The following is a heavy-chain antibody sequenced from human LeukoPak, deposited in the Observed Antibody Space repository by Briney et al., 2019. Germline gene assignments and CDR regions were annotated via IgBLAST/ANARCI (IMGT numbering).Heavy chain of an antibody. CDR2: IKTDGGEK. Sequence: PGGSLRLSCEASGFTFSSYAMGWVRQAPGKGLQWVSNIKTDGGEKYYVDSVKGRSTISRDNAKNTLYLQMNSLRAEDTAVYYCARDRGQWLTLGGDYWGQGTLVTVSS. D-gene: IGHD6-19*01. CDR3: ARDRGQWLTLGGDY. V-gene: IGHV3-7*01. CDR1: GFTFSSYA. J-gene: IGHJ4*02.